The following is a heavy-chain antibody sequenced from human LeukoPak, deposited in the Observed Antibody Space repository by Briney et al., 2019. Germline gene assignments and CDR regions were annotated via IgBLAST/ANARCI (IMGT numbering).Heavy chain of an antibody. V-gene: IGHV4-34*01. CDR3: ARGPWNWNYRRYYGMDV. D-gene: IGHD1-7*01. Sequence: SETLSLTCAVYGGPFSGYYWSWIRQPPGKGLEWIGEINHSGSTNYNPSLKSRVTISVDTSNNQFSLKLSSVTAADTAVYYCARGPWNWNYRRYYGMDVWGQGTTVTVSS. CDR2: INHSGST. J-gene: IGHJ6*02. CDR1: GGPFSGYY.